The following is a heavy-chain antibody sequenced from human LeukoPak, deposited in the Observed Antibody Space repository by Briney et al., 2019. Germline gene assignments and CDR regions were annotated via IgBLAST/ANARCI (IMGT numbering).Heavy chain of an antibody. CDR1: GGSISSGGYS. CDR3: AKHRGAAGWRSFDI. CDR2: INDSGST. Sequence: PSETLSLTCAVSGGSISSGGYSWSWIRQPPGKGLEWIGEINDSGSTKYNPSLKSRVTISIDTSKNQFSLKLNSVTAADTAVYYCAKHRGAAGWRSFDIWGQGTMVTVSS. D-gene: IGHD6-13*01. V-gene: IGHV4-34*01. J-gene: IGHJ3*02.